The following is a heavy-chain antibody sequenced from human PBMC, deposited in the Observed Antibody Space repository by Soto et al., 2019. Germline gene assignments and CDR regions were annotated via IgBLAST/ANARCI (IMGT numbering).Heavy chain of an antibody. Sequence: GGSLSLSCAASGFTFSNAWMNWVRQAPGKGLEWVGRIKSKTDGGTTDYATPVKGRFTISRDDSKNTLYLQMNSLKTEDTAVYYCTTPGSHYYDSSGYFPQVGTYGMDVWGQGTTVTVSS. D-gene: IGHD3-22*01. CDR2: IKSKTDGGTT. V-gene: IGHV3-15*07. CDR3: TTPGSHYYDSSGYFPQVGTYGMDV. J-gene: IGHJ6*02. CDR1: GFTFSNAW.